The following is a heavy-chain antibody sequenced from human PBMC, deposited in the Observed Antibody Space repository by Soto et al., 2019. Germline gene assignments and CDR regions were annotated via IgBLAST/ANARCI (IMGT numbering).Heavy chain of an antibody. CDR3: AGRLTTAASLAY. J-gene: IGHJ4*02. CDR2: VHGGGST. CDR1: GFTVSNNH. D-gene: IGHD3-16*01. V-gene: IGHV3-53*01. Sequence: VQLVESGGGLIQPGGSLRLSCAASGFTVSNNHMTWVRQAAGKGLELVSFVHGGGSTSYADSVKGRFTISRDNSKHTLYLQMDSLRAEDTAIYYCAGRLTTAASLAYWGRGTLVTVSS.